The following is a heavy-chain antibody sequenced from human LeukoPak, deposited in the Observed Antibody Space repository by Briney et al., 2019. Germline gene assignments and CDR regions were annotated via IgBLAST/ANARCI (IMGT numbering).Heavy chain of an antibody. CDR3: ARNKNWGPDY. J-gene: IGHJ4*02. D-gene: IGHD7-27*01. V-gene: IGHV1-2*02. CDR1: GDTFTGYY. Sequence: APVTVSCKASGDTFTGYYMHWVRQAPGQVLEWMGWINANSGGTNYAQKFQGRVTMTRDTPVNTFYMELSRLRSDDTAVYYCARNKNWGPDYWGQGTLVTVSS. CDR2: INANSGGT.